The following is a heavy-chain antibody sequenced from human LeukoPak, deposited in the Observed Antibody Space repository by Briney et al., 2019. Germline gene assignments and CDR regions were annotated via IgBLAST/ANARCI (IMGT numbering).Heavy chain of an antibody. CDR1: GFTFSNAW. J-gene: IGHJ3*02. Sequence: GGSLRLSCAASGFTFSNAWLSWVRQAPGKGLEWVGRIKSRTGGGTTDYAAPVKGRFTISRDDSKNTLYLQMNSLKTEDTAVYYCTTDPGAEWEPQYAFDIWGQGTMVTVSS. CDR2: IKSRTGGGTT. D-gene: IGHD1-26*01. CDR3: TTDPGAEWEPQYAFDI. V-gene: IGHV3-15*01.